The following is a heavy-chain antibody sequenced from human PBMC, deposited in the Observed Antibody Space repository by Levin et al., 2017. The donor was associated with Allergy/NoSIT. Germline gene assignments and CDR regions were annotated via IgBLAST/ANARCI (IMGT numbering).Heavy chain of an antibody. V-gene: IGHV1-2*04. CDR1: GYTFTGYY. D-gene: IGHD6-13*01. Sequence: AASVKVSCKASGYTFTGYYMHWVRQAPGQGLEWMGWINPNSGGTNYAQKFQGWVTMTRDTSISTAYMELSRLRSDDTAVYYCARGRTGRGAAALNYYYYGMDVWGQGTTVTVSS. CDR3: ARGRTGRGAAALNYYYYGMDV. CDR2: INPNSGGT. J-gene: IGHJ6*02.